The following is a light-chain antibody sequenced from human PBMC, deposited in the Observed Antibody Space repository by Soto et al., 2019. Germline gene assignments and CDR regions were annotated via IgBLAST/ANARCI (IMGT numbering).Light chain of an antibody. J-gene: IGKJ5*01. CDR1: QSVSSY. Sequence: EIVLTQSPATLSLSPGERVTLSCRTSQSVSSYFAWYQQKPGRAPRLLIYDASNRATGIPARFIGSGSGTDFTLTISSLEPEDFAVYYCQQRSNWPITFGQGTRLEIK. CDR3: QQRSNWPIT. CDR2: DAS. V-gene: IGKV3-11*01.